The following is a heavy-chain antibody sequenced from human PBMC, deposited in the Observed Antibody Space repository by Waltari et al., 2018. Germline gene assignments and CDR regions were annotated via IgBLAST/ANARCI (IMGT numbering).Heavy chain of an antibody. D-gene: IGHD4-17*01. Sequence: QVQLQESGPGLVKPSETLSLTCAVSGYSISSGYNWGWIRQPPGKGLEWIGSIYHSGSTYYNPSRKSRVTISVDTSKNQFSLKLSSVTAADTAVYYCAGRTVTTDYWGQGTLVTVSS. J-gene: IGHJ4*02. CDR1: GYSISSGYN. CDR2: IYHSGST. CDR3: AGRTVTTDY. V-gene: IGHV4-38-2*01.